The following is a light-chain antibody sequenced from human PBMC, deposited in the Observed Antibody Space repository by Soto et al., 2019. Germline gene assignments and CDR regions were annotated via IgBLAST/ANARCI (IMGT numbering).Light chain of an antibody. Sequence: EIVMTQSPATLSLSPGERATLSCRASQSVSSNLAWYQQKPGQAPRLLIYDASTRATGIPARFSGSGSGTEFPLTISILQSEDVAVYCWQQYNNWPPWTFGQGTKVEIK. V-gene: IGKV3-15*01. J-gene: IGKJ1*01. CDR2: DAS. CDR3: QQYNNWPPWT. CDR1: QSVSSN.